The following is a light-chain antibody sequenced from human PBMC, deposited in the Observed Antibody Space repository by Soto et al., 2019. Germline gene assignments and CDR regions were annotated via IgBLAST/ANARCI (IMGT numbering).Light chain of an antibody. J-gene: IGLJ2*01. V-gene: IGLV2-14*01. CDR1: SSDIGVYNY. CDR2: EVT. CDR3: SSYTTTTTLV. Sequence: QSALTQPASVSGSPGQSITISCTGTSSDIGVYNYVSWYQQHPGKAPKLIISEVTKRPSGVSNRFSGSKSGNTASLTISGLQTEDEADYYCSSYTTTTTLVVGGGTKRTVL.